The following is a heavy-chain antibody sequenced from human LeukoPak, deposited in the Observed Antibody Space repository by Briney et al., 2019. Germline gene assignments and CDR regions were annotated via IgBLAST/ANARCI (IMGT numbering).Heavy chain of an antibody. CDR1: GYTFTSYY. D-gene: IGHD3-22*01. J-gene: IGHJ3*02. CDR3: ARVKPNYYDSSAYGTFDI. CDR2: INLSGGST. Sequence: GASVKVSCKASGYTFTSYYMHWVRQAPGQGLEWMGIINLSGGSTSYAQKFQGRVTMTRDTSTSTVYMELSSLRSEDTAVYYCARVKPNYYDSSAYGTFDIWGQGTMVTVSS. V-gene: IGHV1-46*01.